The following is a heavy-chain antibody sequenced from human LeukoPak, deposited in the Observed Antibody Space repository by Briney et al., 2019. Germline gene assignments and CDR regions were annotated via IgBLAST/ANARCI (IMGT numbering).Heavy chain of an antibody. CDR2: SSGSGDST. V-gene: IGHV3-23*01. Sequence: GGSLRLSCAASGFTFSTYAMSWVRQAPGKGLQWVSASSGSGDSTYYADSVKGRFTISRDNSKNTLYLQMNSLRAEDTAVYYCAKGSLLVYFGEVNWFDYWGQGTLVTVSS. J-gene: IGHJ4*02. CDR3: AKGSLLVYFGEVNWFDY. D-gene: IGHD3-10*01. CDR1: GFTFSTYA.